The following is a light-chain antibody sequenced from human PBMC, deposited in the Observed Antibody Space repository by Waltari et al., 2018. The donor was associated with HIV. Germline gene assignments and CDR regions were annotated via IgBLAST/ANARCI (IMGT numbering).Light chain of an antibody. Sequence: QTVVTQEPSVTVSPGGTVTLNCTSATGPVSSGHYANWFQQRPGQVPRPLIYSSNRKHPWTPSRFSGSLVGDRAVLGLYTVWPADEADYYCMLFFRSSYLFGGGTKVTVL. J-gene: IGLJ2*01. CDR1: TGPVSSGHY. CDR2: SSN. V-gene: IGLV7-43*01. CDR3: MLFFRSSYL.